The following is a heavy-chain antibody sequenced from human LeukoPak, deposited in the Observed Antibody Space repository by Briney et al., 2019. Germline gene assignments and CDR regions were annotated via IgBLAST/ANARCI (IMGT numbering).Heavy chain of an antibody. CDR1: GFTFSSYS. V-gene: IGHV3-21*01. Sequence: GGSLRLSCAASGFTFSSYSMNWVRQAPGKGLEWVSSISSSSSYIYYADSVKGRFTISRDNAKNSLYLQMNSLRAEDTAVYYCARDESVGIVVAARRWFDPWGQGTLVTVSS. D-gene: IGHD2-15*01. J-gene: IGHJ5*02. CDR3: ARDESVGIVVAARRWFDP. CDR2: ISSSSSYI.